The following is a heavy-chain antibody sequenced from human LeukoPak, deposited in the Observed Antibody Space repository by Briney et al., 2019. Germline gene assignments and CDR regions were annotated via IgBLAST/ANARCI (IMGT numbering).Heavy chain of an antibody. CDR1: GDSVSSNNAA. CDR3: AREDRLSFDI. J-gene: IGHJ3*02. Sequence: SQTLSLTCAISGDSVSSNNAAWHWISQSPSRGLEWLGRTYYRSKWYYDYAVSLKSRVTINPDTSKNRFSLQLSSVAPADTAVYFCAREDRLSFDIWGQGTMVTVSS. CDR2: TYYRSKWYY. V-gene: IGHV6-1*01. D-gene: IGHD5-12*01.